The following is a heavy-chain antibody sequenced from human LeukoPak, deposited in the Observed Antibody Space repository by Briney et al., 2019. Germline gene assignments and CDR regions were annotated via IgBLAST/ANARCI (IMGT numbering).Heavy chain of an antibody. J-gene: IGHJ3*02. CDR3: ASPYYDSSGYYPLGAFDI. D-gene: IGHD3-22*01. CDR2: IYYSGST. Sequence: SETLSLTCTVSGGSISSSSYYWGWIRQPPGKGLEWIGSIYYSGSTYYNASLKSRVTISVDTSKNQFSLKLSSVTAADTAVYYCASPYYDSSGYYPLGAFDIWGQGTMVTVSS. V-gene: IGHV4-39*01. CDR1: GGSISSSSYY.